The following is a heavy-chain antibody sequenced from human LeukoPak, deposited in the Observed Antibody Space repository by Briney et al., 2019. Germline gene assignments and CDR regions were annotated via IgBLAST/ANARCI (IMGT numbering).Heavy chain of an antibody. V-gene: IGHV4-34*01. D-gene: IGHD1-7*01. CDR1: GGSFSGYY. CDR2: INHSGST. CDR3: ASELGGGMDV. J-gene: IGHJ6*02. Sequence: SETLSLTCAVYGGSFSGYYWSWIRQSPGKGLEWIGEINHSGSTNYNPSLKSRVTISVDTSKNQFSLKLSSVTAADTAVYYCASELGGGMDVWGQGTTVTVSS.